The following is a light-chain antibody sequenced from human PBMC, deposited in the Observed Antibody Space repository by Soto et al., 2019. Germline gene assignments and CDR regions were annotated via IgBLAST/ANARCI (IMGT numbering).Light chain of an antibody. CDR2: AAS. CDR3: QQSYSTPIT. J-gene: IGKJ5*01. Sequence: IQLTQSPSSLSASVGDRVTITCRASQAIRTALGWYQQRPGKVPKLLIYAASSLQSGVPSRFSGSGSGTDFTLTISSLQPEDFATYYCQQSYSTPITFGQGTRLEIK. V-gene: IGKV1-39*01. CDR1: QAIRTA.